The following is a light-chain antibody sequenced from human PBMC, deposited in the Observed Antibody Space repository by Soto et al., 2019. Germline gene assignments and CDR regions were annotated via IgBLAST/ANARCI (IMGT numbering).Light chain of an antibody. CDR1: QTLSITS. V-gene: IGKV3-20*01. Sequence: EIVLTQSPDTLSLSPGERATLFCRASQTLSITSLAWYQQKPGQAPRLLIYAASTRHTGIPDRFNGSGSGTDFALTINRLEPEDCALYFCQQYDGAPLTFGPGTKVDVK. CDR2: AAS. J-gene: IGKJ3*01. CDR3: QQYDGAPLT.